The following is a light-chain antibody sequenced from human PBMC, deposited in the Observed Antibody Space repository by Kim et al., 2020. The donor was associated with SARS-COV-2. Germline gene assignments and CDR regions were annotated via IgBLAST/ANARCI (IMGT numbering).Light chain of an antibody. J-gene: IGLJ3*02. V-gene: IGLV6-57*03. Sequence: KTVTISCTRSSGSIASSYVQWYQQRPGSAPTTVIYEDNQRPSGVPDRFSGSIDSSSNSASLTISGLKTEDEADYYCQSYDSSSWVFGGGTQLTVL. CDR3: QSYDSSSWV. CDR2: EDN. CDR1: SGSIASSY.